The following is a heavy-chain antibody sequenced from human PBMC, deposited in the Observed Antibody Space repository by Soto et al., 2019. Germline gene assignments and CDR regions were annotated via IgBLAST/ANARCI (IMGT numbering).Heavy chain of an antibody. CDR3: AMMTTVTDSGMDV. D-gene: IGHD4-4*01. Sequence: ASVKVSCKASGYTFTSYGISWVRQAPGQGLEWMGWISAYNGNTSYAQKLQGRVTMTTDTSTSTAYMELRSLRSDDTAVYYCAMMTTVTDSGMDVWGQGTTVTVSS. V-gene: IGHV1-18*01. J-gene: IGHJ6*02. CDR1: GYTFTSYG. CDR2: ISAYNGNT.